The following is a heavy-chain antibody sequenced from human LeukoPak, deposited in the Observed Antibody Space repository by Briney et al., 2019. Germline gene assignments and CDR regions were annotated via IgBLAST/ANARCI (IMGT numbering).Heavy chain of an antibody. V-gene: IGHV3-11*04. D-gene: IGHD2-2*01. J-gene: IGHJ4*02. CDR1: GFPLSDYY. CDR3: ATGPNTSPFDY. Sequence: GRSLRLSCAASGFPLSDYYMSWIRQAPGKGLEWISYISSSGGTIYYADSVKGRFTISKDTAKNSLSLQMNSLRAEDTAVYYCATGPNTSPFDYWGQGTLVTVSS. CDR2: ISSSGGTI.